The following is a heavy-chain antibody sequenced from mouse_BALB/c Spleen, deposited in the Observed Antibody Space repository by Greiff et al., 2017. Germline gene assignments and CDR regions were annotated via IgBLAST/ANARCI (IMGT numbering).Heavy chain of an antibody. J-gene: IGHJ4*01. CDR3: ARSGYGGAMDY. CDR1: GFNIKDTY. Sequence: EVKLMESGAELVKPGASVKLSCTASGFNIKDTYMHWVKQRPEQGLEWIGRIDPANGNTKYDPKFQGKATITADTSSNTAYLQLSSLTSEDTAVYYCARSGYGGAMDYWGQGTSVTVSS. CDR2: IDPANGNT. V-gene: IGHV14-3*02. D-gene: IGHD3-1*01.